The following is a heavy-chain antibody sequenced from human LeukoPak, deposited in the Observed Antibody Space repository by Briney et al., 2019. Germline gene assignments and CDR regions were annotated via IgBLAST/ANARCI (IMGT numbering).Heavy chain of an antibody. CDR1: GFTFSSYS. V-gene: IGHV3-21*01. CDR2: ISSNSSYI. D-gene: IGHD3-22*01. J-gene: IGHJ4*02. CDR3: ARGFYDSSAFDY. Sequence: GGSLRLSCAASGFTFSSYSMNWVRQAPGKGLEWVSSISSNSSYIYYADSVKGRFTISRDNAKNSLYLQMNSLRAEDTAVYYCARGFYDSSAFDYWGQGTLVTVSS.